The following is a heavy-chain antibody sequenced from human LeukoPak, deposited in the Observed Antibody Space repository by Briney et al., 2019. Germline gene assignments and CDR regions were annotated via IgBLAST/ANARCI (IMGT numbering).Heavy chain of an antibody. CDR1: GYTFTSYG. D-gene: IGHD3-3*01. V-gene: IGHV1-18*01. J-gene: IGHJ5*02. Sequence: GASVKVSCKASGYTFTSYGISWVRQAPGQGLEWMGWISAYNGNTNYAQKLQGRVTMTTDISASTAYMELRSLRSDDTAVYYCAREPSGGGWFDPWGQGTLVTVCS. CDR2: ISAYNGNT. CDR3: AREPSGGGWFDP.